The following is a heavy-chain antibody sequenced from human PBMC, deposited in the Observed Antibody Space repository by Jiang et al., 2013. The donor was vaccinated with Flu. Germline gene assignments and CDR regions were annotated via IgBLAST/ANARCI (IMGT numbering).Heavy chain of an antibody. CDR1: GGSISSSTYY. CDR3: ARRSPWVSAFDI. J-gene: IGHJ3*02. D-gene: IGHD2-15*01. Sequence: LLKPSETLSLTCTVSGGSISSSTYYWGWIRQPPGKGLEWIASIYLSGTTYYNPSLKSRVTISVDTSKNQFSLRLSSVTAADTAVYYCARRSPWVSAFDIWGQGTMVTVSS. CDR2: IYLSGTT. V-gene: IGHV4-39*01.